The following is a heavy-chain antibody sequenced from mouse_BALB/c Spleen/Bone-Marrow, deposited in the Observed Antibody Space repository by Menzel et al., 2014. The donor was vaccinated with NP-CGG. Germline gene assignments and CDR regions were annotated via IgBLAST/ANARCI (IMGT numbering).Heavy chain of an antibody. V-gene: IGHV1-67*01. J-gene: IGHJ3*01. CDR1: SYTFTDYA. Sequence: QVQLQQPGPELVRPGVSVKISCKGSSYTFTDYAMHWVKQSHAKSLEWIGVVSTYYGNTNYNQKFKGKATMTVDKSSSTAYMQLSSLTSEDSAVYYCARWGITLAYWGQGTLVTVSA. CDR2: VSTYYGNT. CDR3: ARWGITLAY. D-gene: IGHD2-4*01.